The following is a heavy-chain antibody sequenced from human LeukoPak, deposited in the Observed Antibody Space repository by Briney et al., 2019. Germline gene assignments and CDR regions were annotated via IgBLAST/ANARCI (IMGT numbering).Heavy chain of an antibody. D-gene: IGHD6-19*01. Sequence: GGSLRLSCAASGFTFSDYYMSWIRQAPGKGLEWVSYISSSGSTIYYADSVKGRFTISRDNAKNSLYLQMNSLRAEDMAVYYCARDPVAGTDRFDYWGQGTLVTVSS. V-gene: IGHV3-11*01. CDR3: ARDPVAGTDRFDY. J-gene: IGHJ4*02. CDR1: GFTFSDYY. CDR2: ISSSGSTI.